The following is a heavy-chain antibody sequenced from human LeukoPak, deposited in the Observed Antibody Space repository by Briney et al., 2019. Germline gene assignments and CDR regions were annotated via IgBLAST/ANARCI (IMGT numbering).Heavy chain of an antibody. Sequence: GGSLRLSCAASGFTFSSYWMHWVRQAPGKGLEWVAVIWYDGSNKYYADSVKGRFTISRDNSKNTLYLQMNSLRAEDTAVYYCARDQGANYGMDVWGQGTTVTVSS. D-gene: IGHD1-26*01. CDR1: GFTFSSYW. CDR3: ARDQGANYGMDV. J-gene: IGHJ6*02. CDR2: IWYDGSNK. V-gene: IGHV3-33*08.